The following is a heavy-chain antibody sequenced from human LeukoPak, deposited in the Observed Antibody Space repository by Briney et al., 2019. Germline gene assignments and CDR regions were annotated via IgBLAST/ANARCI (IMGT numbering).Heavy chain of an antibody. Sequence: SETLSLTCAVYGGSFSGYYWSWIRQPPGKGLEWIGEINHSGSTNYNPSLRSRVTISVDTSKNQFSLKLSSVTAADTAVYYCARVIKGLHLRHYYYYYMDVWGKGTTVTVSS. CDR3: ARVIKGLHLRHYYYYYMDV. V-gene: IGHV4-34*01. J-gene: IGHJ6*03. D-gene: IGHD2-15*01. CDR1: GGSFSGYY. CDR2: INHSGST.